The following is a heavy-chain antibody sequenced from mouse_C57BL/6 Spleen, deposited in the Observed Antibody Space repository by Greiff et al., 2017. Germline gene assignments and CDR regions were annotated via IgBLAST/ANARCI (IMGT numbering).Heavy chain of an antibody. Sequence: EVKLVESGGGLVPPGGSLKLSCAASGFTFSSYAMYWVRQPPDKRLEWVATISDGGSYTYDPDHVKGRITISRDNAKNNLYLQMSHLKSEDTAMYYCARDKEGYYGNYAMDYWGQGTSVTVSS. CDR2: ISDGGSYT. J-gene: IGHJ4*01. CDR1: GFTFSSYA. V-gene: IGHV5-4*01. CDR3: ARDKEGYYGNYAMDY. D-gene: IGHD1-1*01.